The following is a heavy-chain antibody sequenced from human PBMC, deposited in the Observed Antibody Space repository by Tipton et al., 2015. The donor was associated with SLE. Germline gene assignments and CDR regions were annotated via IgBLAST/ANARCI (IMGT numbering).Heavy chain of an antibody. CDR2: IFHSGST. Sequence: PGLVKPSGTLSLTCVVSGVSISSDNWWSWVRQSPGEGLEWIGEIFHSGSTYYNPSLKSRVTISIDESRNQFSLQVKSVTAADTAVYYCARQIEGRRYYYYPIDVWGQGTTVTVSS. V-gene: IGHV4-4*02. J-gene: IGHJ6*02. CDR3: ARQIEGRRYYYYPIDV. CDR1: GVSISSDNW.